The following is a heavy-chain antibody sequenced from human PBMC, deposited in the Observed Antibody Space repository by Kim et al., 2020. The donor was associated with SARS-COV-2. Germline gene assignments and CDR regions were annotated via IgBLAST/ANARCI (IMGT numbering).Heavy chain of an antibody. CDR3: ANLRFGDQFDY. CDR1: GFTLSSYG. V-gene: IGHV3-30*18. Sequence: GGSLRLSCAASGFTLSSYGMHWVRQAPGKGLEWVAVISSDGSNIYYAESAKGRFTISRDNSKNTLYLQMNSLRPEDTAMYYCANLRFGDQFDYWGQGTLVTVSS. J-gene: IGHJ4*02. D-gene: IGHD3-10*01. CDR2: ISSDGSNI.